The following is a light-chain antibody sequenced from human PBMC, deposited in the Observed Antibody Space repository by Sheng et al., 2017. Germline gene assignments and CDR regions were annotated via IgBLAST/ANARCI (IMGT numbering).Light chain of an antibody. CDR2: AAS. CDR3: LQDYNYSWT. J-gene: IGKJ1*01. CDR1: QTIANY. Sequence: AIQMTQSPSSLSASVGDRVTITCRAGQTIANYLNWYQQKPGKAPKLLIYAASNLQSGVPSRFSGSGSGTDFTLTISSLQPEDFATYYCLQDYNYSWTFGQGTKVEIK. V-gene: IGKV1-6*01.